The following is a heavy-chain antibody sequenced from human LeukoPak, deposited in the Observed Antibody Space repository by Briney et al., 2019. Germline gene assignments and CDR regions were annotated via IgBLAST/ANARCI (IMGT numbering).Heavy chain of an antibody. V-gene: IGHV3-53*01. CDR1: EFIVSSDY. D-gene: IGHD2-15*01. J-gene: IGHJ6*03. CDR3: AKDHGDYCSGGSCYYLYYMDV. Sequence: GGSLRLSCAASEFIVSSDYMSWVRQAPGKGLEWVSVIYSGGSTYYADSVKGRFTISRDNSKNTLYLQMNSLRAEDTAVYYCAKDHGDYCSGGSCYYLYYMDVWGKGTTVTVPS. CDR2: IYSGGST.